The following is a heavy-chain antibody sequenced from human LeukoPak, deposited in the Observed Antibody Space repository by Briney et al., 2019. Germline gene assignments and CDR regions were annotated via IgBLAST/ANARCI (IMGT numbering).Heavy chain of an antibody. CDR2: IYSAGTT. V-gene: IGHV3-53*01. CDR3: ARGDDYGGAWYYFDC. D-gene: IGHD4-23*01. CDR1: GFTVSRNY. J-gene: IGHJ4*02. Sequence: PGGSLRLSCAASGFTVSRNYYMNWVRQAPGKGLEWVSVIYSAGTTYYADSVKGRFTISRDNSKNTVYPQMNSLRAEDTAVYYCARGDDYGGAWYYFDCWGQGTLVTVSS.